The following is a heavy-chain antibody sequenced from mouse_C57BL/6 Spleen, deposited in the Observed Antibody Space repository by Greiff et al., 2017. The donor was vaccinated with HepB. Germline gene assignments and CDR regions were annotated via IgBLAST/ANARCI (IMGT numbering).Heavy chain of an antibody. V-gene: IGHV5-16*01. J-gene: IGHJ2*01. CDR1: GFTFSDYY. D-gene: IGHD4-1*01. CDR3: ARVGRLYYFDY. CDR2: INYDGSST. Sequence: DVQLVESEGGLVQPGSSMKLSCTASGFTFSDYYMAWVRQVPEKGLEWVANINYDGSSTYYLDSLKSRFIISRDNAKNILYLQMSSLKSEDTATYYCARVGRLYYFDYWGQGTTLTVSS.